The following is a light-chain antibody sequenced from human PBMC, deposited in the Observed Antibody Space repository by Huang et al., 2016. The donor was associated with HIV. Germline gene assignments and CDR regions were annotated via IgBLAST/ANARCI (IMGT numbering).Light chain of an antibody. CDR3: MQALQTPT. CDR2: LGS. CDR1: QSLLHGTGYNY. J-gene: IGKJ2*01. Sequence: DIVMTQSPLSLPVTPGESAFISCRSSQSLLHGTGYNYLDWYVQKPGQPPQLLIYLGSNRAAGVPGRFSASGSGTDFTLKISRVEAEDVGVYYCMQALQTPTFGQGTRLEIK. V-gene: IGKV2-28*01.